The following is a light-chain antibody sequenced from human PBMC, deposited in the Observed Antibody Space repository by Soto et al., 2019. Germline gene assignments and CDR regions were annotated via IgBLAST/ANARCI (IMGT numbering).Light chain of an antibody. V-gene: IGLV2-14*01. CDR1: SSDVGGYNY. CDR2: DVS. CDR3: TSYTSSTRNV. Sequence: QSALTQPASVSGSPGQSITISCTGTSSDVGGYNYVSWYQQHPGKAPKLMIYDVSNRPSGVSNRFSGSKSGNTASLTISGLQAEDEADYYCTSYTSSTRNVFGTGTKVPVL. J-gene: IGLJ1*01.